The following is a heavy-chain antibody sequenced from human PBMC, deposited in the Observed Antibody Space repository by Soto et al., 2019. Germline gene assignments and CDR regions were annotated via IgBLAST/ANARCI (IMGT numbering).Heavy chain of an antibody. J-gene: IGHJ4*02. Sequence: QVQLQQWGAGLLKPSETLSLTCAVYRESFSGYYWSWIRQPPGKGLEWIGEIHHSGVTNYNPSLKSRVTISLDTSKKQFSLKLRSVTAADTALYYCARVIAAAAKDSWGQGTLVTVSS. D-gene: IGHD6-13*01. CDR2: IHHSGVT. CDR1: RESFSGYY. CDR3: ARVIAAAAKDS. V-gene: IGHV4-34*02.